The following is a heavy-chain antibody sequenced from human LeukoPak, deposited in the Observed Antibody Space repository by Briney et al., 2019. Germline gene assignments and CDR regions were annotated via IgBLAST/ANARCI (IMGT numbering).Heavy chain of an antibody. D-gene: IGHD6-13*01. CDR2: INTNTGNP. CDR3: SRDSGKSSTWNTWEGTKNSDYLEH. Sequence: GSVKVSCKASGYTFTSYAMNWVRQAPGQGLEWMGWINTNTGNPTYAQGLTGRFVFSLDTSVSTAYLQISSLKAEDTAVYYFSRDSGKSSTWNTWEGTKNSDYLEHWGQGTMVTVSS. V-gene: IGHV7-4-1*02. CDR1: GYTFTSYA. J-gene: IGHJ1*01.